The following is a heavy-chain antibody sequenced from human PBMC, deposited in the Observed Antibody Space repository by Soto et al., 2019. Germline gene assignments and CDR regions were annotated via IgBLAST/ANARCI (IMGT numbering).Heavy chain of an antibody. Sequence: QVQLVQSGAEVKKPGASVKVSCKASGYTFTSYDIHWVRQATGQGLEWMGWMNPNSGNTDYAQMFQGRVTLTRNTSISTAYMEVSSLTYEDTALYYCARGPKDSYGYEDYWGQGTLVTVSS. CDR1: GYTFTSYD. CDR3: ARGPKDSYGYEDY. CDR2: MNPNSGNT. J-gene: IGHJ4*02. V-gene: IGHV1-8*01. D-gene: IGHD5-18*01.